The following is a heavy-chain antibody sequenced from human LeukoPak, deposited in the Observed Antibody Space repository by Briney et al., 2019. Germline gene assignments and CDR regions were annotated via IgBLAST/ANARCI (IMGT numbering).Heavy chain of an antibody. CDR1: GGSISSYY. V-gene: IGHV4-4*07. Sequence: ASETLSLTCTVSGGSISSYYWSRIRQPAGTALEWIGRIYTSGTITYNPSLKSRVTMSVDTSKNQFSLKLSSVTAADTAVYYCARDSGTTGEVKFDPWGQGTLVTVSS. D-gene: IGHD3-10*01. CDR2: IYTSGTI. CDR3: ARDSGTTGEVKFDP. J-gene: IGHJ5*02.